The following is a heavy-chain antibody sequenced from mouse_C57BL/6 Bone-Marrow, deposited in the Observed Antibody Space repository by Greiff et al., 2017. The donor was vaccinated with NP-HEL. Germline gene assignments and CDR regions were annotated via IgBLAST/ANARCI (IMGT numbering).Heavy chain of an antibody. J-gene: IGHJ2*01. CDR3: TREGVRWLRLYYCDY. V-gene: IGHV1-15*01. D-gene: IGHD2-2*01. Sequence: QVQLQQSGAELVRPGASVTLSCKASGYTFTDCEMHWVKQTPVHGLEWIGAIDPGTGGTAYNQKFKGKAILTADKSSSTAYMQLRSLTSEDSAVSYCTREGVRWLRLYYCDYGGRGTTLTVTA. CDR2: IDPGTGGT. CDR1: GYTFTDCE.